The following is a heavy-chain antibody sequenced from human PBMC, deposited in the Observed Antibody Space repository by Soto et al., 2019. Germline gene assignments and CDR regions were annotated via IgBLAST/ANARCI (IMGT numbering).Heavy chain of an antibody. Sequence: ASVKVSCKASGYTFTGYYMHWVRQAPGQGLEWMGWINPNSGGTNYAQKFQGWVTMTRDTSISTAYMELSRLRSDDTAVYYCAREPAGYCSGGSCYQSATYYYGMDVWGQGTTVTVS. D-gene: IGHD2-15*01. CDR2: INPNSGGT. J-gene: IGHJ6*02. CDR3: AREPAGYCSGGSCYQSATYYYGMDV. V-gene: IGHV1-2*04. CDR1: GYTFTGYY.